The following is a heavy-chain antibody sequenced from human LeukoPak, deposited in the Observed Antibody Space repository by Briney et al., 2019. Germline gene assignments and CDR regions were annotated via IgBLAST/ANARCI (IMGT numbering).Heavy chain of an antibody. V-gene: IGHV3-23*01. D-gene: IGHD6-19*01. CDR1: GFTFSNYG. CDR2: INIKADET. Sequence: GGSLRLSCAASGFTFSNYGMAWFREAPGKGLEWVSTINIKADETHYADSVKGRFTISRDNSKSRLALQMTSLRVDDTAVYYCERDPSEYEYNRGWYRDFWGQGSQVIVSS. CDR3: ERDPSEYEYNRGWYRDF. J-gene: IGHJ4*02.